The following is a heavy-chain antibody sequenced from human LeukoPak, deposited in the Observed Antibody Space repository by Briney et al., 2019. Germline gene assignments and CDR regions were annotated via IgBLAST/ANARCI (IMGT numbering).Heavy chain of an antibody. D-gene: IGHD6-13*01. CDR3: SRDGTAAGLYFDL. CDR2: IRQDGSEK. V-gene: IGHV3-7*01. J-gene: IGHJ4*01. Sequence: GGSLRLSCEVSGFTFTDYWMNWVRQAPGKGPEGVASIRQDGSEKTYVDSVQGRFTISRDNTQNSLSFQLNVLRAEDTAVYDCSRDGTAAGLYFDLWGQGTLVTVSS. CDR1: GFTFTDYW.